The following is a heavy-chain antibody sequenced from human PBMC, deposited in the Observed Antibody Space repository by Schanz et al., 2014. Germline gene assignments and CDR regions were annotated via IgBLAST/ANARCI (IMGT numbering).Heavy chain of an antibody. CDR3: AKDLPAVAVAPLMTGLYDS. D-gene: IGHD6-19*01. Sequence: DVQLAESGGGLVQPGGSLRLSCAASGFTLSSYALSWVRQSPGKGLEWVSAINTADTTYYADSVKGRFTVSRENSKNTLHLQMNSLRAEDTAVYHCAKDLPAVAVAPLMTGLYDSWGQGTLVTVSS. CDR1: GFTLSSYA. CDR2: INTADTT. J-gene: IGHJ4*02. V-gene: IGHV3-23*04.